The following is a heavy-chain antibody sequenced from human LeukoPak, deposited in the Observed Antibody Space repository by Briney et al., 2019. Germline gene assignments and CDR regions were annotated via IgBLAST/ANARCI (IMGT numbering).Heavy chain of an antibody. V-gene: IGHV4-39*07. Sequence: PSETLSLTCTVPGGSISSSGYYWGWIRQPPGKGLEWIGSIYYSGSTYYNPSLKSRVTISVDTSKNQFSLKLSSVTAADTAVYYCARDRPLERRWLQFSSPRRRPHTFDYWGQGTLVTVSS. CDR3: ARDRPLERRWLQFSSPRRRPHTFDY. CDR2: IYYSGST. CDR1: GGSISSSGYY. D-gene: IGHD5-24*01. J-gene: IGHJ4*02.